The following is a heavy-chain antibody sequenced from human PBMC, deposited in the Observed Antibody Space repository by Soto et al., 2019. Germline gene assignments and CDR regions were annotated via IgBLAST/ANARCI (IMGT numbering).Heavy chain of an antibody. CDR2: ISHSGDT. V-gene: IGHV4-39*01. D-gene: IGHD3-3*01. Sequence: SETLSLTCAVSGDSIKSSDFYWGWIRQPQGQGLEWVGTISHSGDTYYNPPLKSRLTMSVDASKTQFSLKLTSVTAADAAVYFCARQRRGPIPFFWWLSPVASWGQGTLVTVSS. J-gene: IGHJ5*02. CDR1: GDSIKSSDFY. CDR3: ARQRRGPIPFFWWLSPVAS.